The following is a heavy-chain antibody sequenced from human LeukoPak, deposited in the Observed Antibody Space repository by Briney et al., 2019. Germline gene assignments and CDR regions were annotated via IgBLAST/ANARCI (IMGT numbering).Heavy chain of an antibody. Sequence: PGGSLRLSCAASGFTFRSYEMSWVRQAPGKGLEWVSSISSSTTYIYYADSGKGRFTISRTTAKNPLYLQMKSLRAKATAVYYCARENSGSYSEFPSWGQGPLVPVSS. CDR2: ISSSTTYI. CDR1: GFTFRSYE. CDR3: ARENSGSYSEFPS. D-gene: IGHD1-26*01. V-gene: IGHV3-21*04. J-gene: IGHJ5*02.